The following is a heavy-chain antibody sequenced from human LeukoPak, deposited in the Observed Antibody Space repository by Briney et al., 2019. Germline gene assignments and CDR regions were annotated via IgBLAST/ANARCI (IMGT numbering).Heavy chain of an antibody. Sequence: GGPLRLSCAASGFILSSYWMRWVRQAPGKGLEWVASIKEGGSEKYYVDSVKVRFTISRDSAKNSLYLQMNSLRVEDTAVYYCVRDSDRRSDCWGQGTLVTVSS. J-gene: IGHJ4*02. V-gene: IGHV3-7*05. CDR2: IKEGGSEK. D-gene: IGHD3-22*01. CDR1: GFILSSYW. CDR3: VRDSDRRSDC.